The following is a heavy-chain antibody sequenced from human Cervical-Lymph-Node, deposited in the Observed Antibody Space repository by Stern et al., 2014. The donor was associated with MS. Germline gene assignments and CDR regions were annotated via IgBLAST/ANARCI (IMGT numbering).Heavy chain of an antibody. V-gene: IGHV3-9*01. CDR1: GFTFDDYT. Sequence: EVQLVESGGGLVQPGRSLRLSCAASGFTFDDYTMHWVRQAPGKGLEWVSSITWNSGNIGYADSVKGRFTISRDNAKYSLYLQIHSLRPEDTALYYCVKDLLSASAWGQGTLVTVSS. CDR2: ITWNSGNI. J-gene: IGHJ5*02. CDR3: VKDLLSASA.